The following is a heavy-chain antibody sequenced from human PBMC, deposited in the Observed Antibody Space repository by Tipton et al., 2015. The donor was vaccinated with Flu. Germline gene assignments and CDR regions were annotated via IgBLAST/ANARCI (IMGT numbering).Heavy chain of an antibody. CDR2: ISPYTGNS. CDR1: GYTFTSYG. D-gene: IGHD2-2*01. Sequence: QLVQSGAEVKKPGASVKVSCKASGYTFTSYGITWVRQAPGQGLEWMGWISPYTGNSNHAQRFQGRITMTTDTSTSTAFMELRSLRSDDTAIYYCARDMPQGVVVIPPAKRFDFWGQGTLVTVSS. CDR3: ARDMPQGVVVIPPAKRFDF. J-gene: IGHJ4*02. V-gene: IGHV1-18*01.